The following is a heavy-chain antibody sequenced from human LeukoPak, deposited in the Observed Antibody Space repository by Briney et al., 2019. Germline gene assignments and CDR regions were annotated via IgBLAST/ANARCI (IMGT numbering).Heavy chain of an antibody. CDR3: ASGRPPHCSGGSCYSVEDY. J-gene: IGHJ4*02. V-gene: IGHV3-21*01. CDR1: GFTFSSYS. D-gene: IGHD2-15*01. CDR2: ISSSSSYI. Sequence: GGSLRLSCAASGFTFSSYSMNWVRQAPGKGLEWVSSISSSSSYIYYADSVKGRFTISRDNAKNSLYLQMNSLRAEDTAVYYCASGRPPHCSGGSCYSVEDYWGQGTLVTVSS.